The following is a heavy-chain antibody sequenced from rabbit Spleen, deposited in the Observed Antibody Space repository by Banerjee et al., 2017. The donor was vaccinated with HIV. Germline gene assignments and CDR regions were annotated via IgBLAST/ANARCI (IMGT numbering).Heavy chain of an antibody. CDR1: GVSFSDRAV. CDR2: INTVTGKA. D-gene: IGHD8-1*01. J-gene: IGHJ6*01. Sequence: QEQLVESAGGLVKPEGSLTLTCKASGVSFSDRAVMCWVRQAPGKGLEWITCINTVTGKAVYANWAKGRFIMSRISSTTVTLQMTSLTVADTATYFCARDTGSSFSSYGMDLWGQGTLVTVS. CDR3: ARDTGSSFSSYGMDL. V-gene: IGHV1S45*01.